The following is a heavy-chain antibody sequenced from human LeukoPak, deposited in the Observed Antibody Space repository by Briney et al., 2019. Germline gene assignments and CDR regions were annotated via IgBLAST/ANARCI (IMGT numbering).Heavy chain of an antibody. V-gene: IGHV1-2*02. Sequence: ASVKVSFKASGYTLTDYYMHWVRQAPGQGLEWMGWINPNSGDTNYAQNFQGRVTMTRDTSISTAYMELSRLTSDDTAIYYCARDWRGSYFPDFWGQGTLVTVSS. D-gene: IGHD1-26*01. J-gene: IGHJ4*02. CDR2: INPNSGDT. CDR3: ARDWRGSYFPDF. CDR1: GYTLTDYY.